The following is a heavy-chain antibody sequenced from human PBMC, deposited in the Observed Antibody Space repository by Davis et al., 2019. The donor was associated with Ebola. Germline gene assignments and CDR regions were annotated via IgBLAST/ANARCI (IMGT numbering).Heavy chain of an antibody. CDR2: ISSGGSTT. J-gene: IGHJ4*02. V-gene: IGHV3-48*03. CDR1: GFSFSNFE. D-gene: IGHD3-10*01. CDR3: AGYGEIFDY. Sequence: GESLKISCAASGFSFSNFEINWVRQAPGKGLEWVSYISSGGSTTYYADSVKGRFTISRDNAKNSLYLQMNSLRAEDTAVYYCAGYGEIFDYWGQGTLVTVSS.